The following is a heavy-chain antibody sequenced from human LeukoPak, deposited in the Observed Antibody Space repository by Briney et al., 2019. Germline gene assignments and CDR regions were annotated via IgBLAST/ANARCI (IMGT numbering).Heavy chain of an antibody. V-gene: IGHV1-69*04. Sequence: SVKVSFKASGGTFSSYAISWVRQAPGQGLEWMGRIIPILGIANYAQKFQSRVTITADKSTSTAYMELSSLRSEDTAVYYCARAIVATSFDYWGQGTLVTVSS. CDR2: IIPILGIA. CDR1: GGTFSSYA. CDR3: ARAIVATSFDY. J-gene: IGHJ4*02. D-gene: IGHD5-12*01.